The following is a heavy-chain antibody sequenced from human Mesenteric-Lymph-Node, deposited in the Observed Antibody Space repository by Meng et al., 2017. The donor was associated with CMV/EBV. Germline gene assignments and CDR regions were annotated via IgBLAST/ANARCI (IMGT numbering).Heavy chain of an antibody. V-gene: IGHV4-34*01. J-gene: IGHJ4*02. CDR3: ARGGIMSDIVATITKEFDY. CDR2: INHSGST. CDR1: FSGYD. Sequence: FSGYDWSWIHQHPGKGLEWIRKINHSGSTNYNPSLKSRVTISVDTSKNQFSLKLSSVTAADTAVYYCARGGIMSDIVATITKEFDYWGQGTLVTVSS. D-gene: IGHD5-12*01.